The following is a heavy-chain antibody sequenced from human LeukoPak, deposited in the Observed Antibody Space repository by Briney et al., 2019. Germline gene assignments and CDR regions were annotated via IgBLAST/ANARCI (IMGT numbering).Heavy chain of an antibody. V-gene: IGHV3-74*01. J-gene: IGHJ6*02. CDR3: GRGHCYDLDV. CDR2: ISSDGSDT. CDR1: GFSFSGHW. Sequence: PGGSLRLSCVASGFSFSGHWMHWVRQALGKGLVWVSRISSDGSDTSYAAPVKGRFTISRDNAKNTLYLQMHSLRAEDTAVYYCGRGHCYDLDVWGQGTTVTVSS.